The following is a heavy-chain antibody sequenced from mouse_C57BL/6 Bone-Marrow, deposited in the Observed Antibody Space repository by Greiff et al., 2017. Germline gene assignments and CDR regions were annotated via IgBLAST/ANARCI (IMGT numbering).Heavy chain of an antibody. J-gene: IGHJ1*03. CDR2: ISSGGDYI. V-gene: IGHV5-9-1*02. CDR1: GFTFSSYV. D-gene: IGHD1-1*01. CDR3: TRKRTTGNFDV. Sequence: EVKLVESGEGLVKPGGSLKLSCAASGFTFSSYVMSWVRQTPEKRLEWVAYISSGGDYIYYADTVKGRFTISRDNARNTLYLQMSSLKSEDTAMYYCTRKRTTGNFDVWGTGTTVTVSS.